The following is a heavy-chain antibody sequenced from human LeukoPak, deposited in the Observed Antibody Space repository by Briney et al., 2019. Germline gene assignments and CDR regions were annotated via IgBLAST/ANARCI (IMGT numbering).Heavy chain of an antibody. V-gene: IGHV3-74*01. CDR3: ATDGAGFDT. CDR2: IDSDGSST. Sequence: PGGSLRLSCAASGFTFSSYWMHWVRQAPGKGLVWVSRIDSDGSSTSYADSVKGRFTISRDNAKKSLYLEMTNLRAEDTAVYYCATDGAGFDTWGQGVLVTVSS. CDR1: GFTFSSYW. J-gene: IGHJ5*02.